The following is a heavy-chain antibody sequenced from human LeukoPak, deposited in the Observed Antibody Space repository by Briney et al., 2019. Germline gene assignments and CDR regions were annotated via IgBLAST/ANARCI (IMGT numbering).Heavy chain of an antibody. CDR3: AGQKGMDY. V-gene: IGHV3-48*02. J-gene: IGHJ4*02. CDR2: ISCDRTTI. CDR1: TFSFVSIC. Sequence: PGGSLTPACHLATFSFVSICMSCVRHAPGKGLEWVSSISCDRTTIFYADSVKGRFTISRDNAQNSLYLQMNSLRDEDTAVYYCAGQKGMDYRGQGTLVIVSS.